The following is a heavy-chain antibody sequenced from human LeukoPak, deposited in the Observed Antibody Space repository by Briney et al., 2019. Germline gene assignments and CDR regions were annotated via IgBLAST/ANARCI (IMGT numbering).Heavy chain of an antibody. CDR2: ISASGGST. V-gene: IGHV3-23*01. CDR3: AKRKNVVEYYFDY. D-gene: IGHD2-21*01. Sequence: PGGSLRLSCAASGFTFSSYVIIWVRQAPGKGLEWVSGISASGGSTDYADSIKGRFTISRDNSKNTLYLQMNSLRAEDTAVYYCAKRKNVVEYYFDYWGQGTLVTVSS. J-gene: IGHJ4*02. CDR1: GFTFSSYV.